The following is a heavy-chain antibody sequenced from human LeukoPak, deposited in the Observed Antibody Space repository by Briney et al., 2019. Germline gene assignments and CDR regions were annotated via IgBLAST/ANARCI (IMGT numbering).Heavy chain of an antibody. CDR2: IRYDGSNK. CDR3: ARVGSPMRAMIY. J-gene: IGHJ4*02. Sequence: GGSLRLSCAASGFTFSSYGMHWVRQAPGKGLEWVAFIRYDGSNKYYADSVKGRFTISRDNAKNSLYLQMNSLRAEDTAVYYCARVGSPMRAMIYWGQGTLVTVSS. V-gene: IGHV3-30*02. D-gene: IGHD5-12*01. CDR1: GFTFSSYG.